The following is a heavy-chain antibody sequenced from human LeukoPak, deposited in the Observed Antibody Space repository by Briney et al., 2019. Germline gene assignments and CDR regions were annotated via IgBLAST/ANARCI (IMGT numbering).Heavy chain of an antibody. J-gene: IGHJ4*02. CDR2: INQGGSVK. D-gene: IGHD5-12*01. CDR1: GFSFRDFW. V-gene: IGHV3-7*01. Sequence: PGGXXRLSCAASGFSFRDFWMTWVRQAPGKGLEWVANINQGGSVKYYVDSVKGRFTISRDDAKSSLYVQMNSLRDEDTAVYYCARFGYSGWNLEYWGQGTLVTVSS. CDR3: ARFGYSGWNLEY.